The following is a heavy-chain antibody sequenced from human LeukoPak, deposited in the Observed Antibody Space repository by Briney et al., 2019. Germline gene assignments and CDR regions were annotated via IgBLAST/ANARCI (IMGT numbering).Heavy chain of an antibody. J-gene: IGHJ5*02. Sequence: PSETLSLTCAVYGGSFSGYYWSWIRQPPGKGLEWIGEINHSGSTNYNPSLKSRVTISVDTSKNQFSLKLSSVTAADTAVYYCARATMVGGSGRRGFDPWGQGTLVTVSS. D-gene: IGHD2-15*01. CDR1: GGSFSGYY. CDR3: ARATMVGGSGRRGFDP. V-gene: IGHV4-34*01. CDR2: INHSGST.